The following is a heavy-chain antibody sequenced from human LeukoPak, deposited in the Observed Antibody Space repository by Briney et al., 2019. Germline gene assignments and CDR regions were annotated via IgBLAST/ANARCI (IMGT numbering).Heavy chain of an antibody. D-gene: IGHD1-26*01. CDR2: IYSSGST. CDR3: ARYSGSYYYGMDV. V-gene: IGHV3-53*01. Sequence: GGSLRLSCAASGFTVSSNYMSWVRQAPGKGLEWVSVIYSSGSTYYADSVKGRFTISRDNSKNTLHLQMNTLRAEDTAVYYCARYSGSYYYGMDVWGQGTTVTVSS. J-gene: IGHJ6*02. CDR1: GFTVSSNY.